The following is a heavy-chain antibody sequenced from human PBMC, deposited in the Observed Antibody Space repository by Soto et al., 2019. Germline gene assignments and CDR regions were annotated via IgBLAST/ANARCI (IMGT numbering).Heavy chain of an antibody. V-gene: IGHV1-2*04. CDR3: ARGGPNYDFWSGYYDY. Sequence: SVKVSCKASGYTFTGYYMHWVRQAPGQGLEWMGWINPNSGGTNYAQKFQGWVTMTRDTSISTAYMELSRLRSDDTAVYYCARGGPNYDFWSGYYDYWGQGTLVTVSS. J-gene: IGHJ4*02. CDR1: GYTFTGYY. D-gene: IGHD3-3*01. CDR2: INPNSGGT.